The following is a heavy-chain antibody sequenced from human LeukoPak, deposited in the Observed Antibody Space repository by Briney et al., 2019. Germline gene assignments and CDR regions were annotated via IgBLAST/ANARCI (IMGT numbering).Heavy chain of an antibody. CDR3: ARESYYYDSSGYLDY. D-gene: IGHD3-22*01. Sequence: EASVKVSCKASGYMFTRYAMNWVRQAPGQGLEWMGWINTNGNPTYAQGFTGRFVFSLDTSVSTAYLQISSLKAEDTAVYYCARESYYYDSSGYLDYWGQGTLVTVSS. V-gene: IGHV7-4-1*02. J-gene: IGHJ4*02. CDR1: GYMFTRYA. CDR2: INTNGNP.